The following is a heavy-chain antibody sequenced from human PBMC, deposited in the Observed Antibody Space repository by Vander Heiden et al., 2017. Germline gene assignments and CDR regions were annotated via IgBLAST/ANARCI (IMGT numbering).Heavy chain of an antibody. V-gene: IGHV5-51*01. D-gene: IGHD4-4*01. CDR2: IYPGDSDT. Sequence: EVQLVQSGAEVKKPGDSLKISCKGSGYSFTSYWIGWVRQMPGKGLEWMGIIYPGDSDTRYSPSFQGQVTISADKSISTAYLQWSSLKASDTAMYYCARLDYSNYYYYGMDVWGQGTTVTVSS. CDR3: ARLDYSNYYYYGMDV. J-gene: IGHJ6*02. CDR1: GYSFTSYW.